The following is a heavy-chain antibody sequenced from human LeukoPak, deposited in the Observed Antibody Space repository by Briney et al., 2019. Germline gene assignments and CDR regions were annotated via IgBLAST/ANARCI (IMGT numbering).Heavy chain of an antibody. Sequence: GESLKISCKGSGYSFTSYWIGWVRQMPGKGLEWMGIIYPGDSDTRYSPSFQGQVTISADKSISTAYLQWSSLKASDTAMYYCARDIGGLIDYYDSSGYPPVGAFDIWGQGTMVTVSS. D-gene: IGHD3-22*01. V-gene: IGHV5-51*01. J-gene: IGHJ3*02. CDR3: ARDIGGLIDYYDSSGYPPVGAFDI. CDR1: GYSFTSYW. CDR2: IYPGDSDT.